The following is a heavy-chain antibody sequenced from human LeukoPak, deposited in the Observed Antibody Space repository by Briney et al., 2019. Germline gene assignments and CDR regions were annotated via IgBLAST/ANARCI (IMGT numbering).Heavy chain of an antibody. Sequence: GGSLRLSCAASGSTFNTYGMHWVRQAPGKGLEGVAFIRFDGSDKYYADSVKGRFTISRDTSKSTLYLQMNSLRGEDTAVYYCAKEWNNWNYENWFDSWGQGTLVTVSS. D-gene: IGHD1-7*01. CDR1: GSTFNTYG. CDR3: AKEWNNWNYENWFDS. CDR2: IRFDGSDK. J-gene: IGHJ5*01. V-gene: IGHV3-30*02.